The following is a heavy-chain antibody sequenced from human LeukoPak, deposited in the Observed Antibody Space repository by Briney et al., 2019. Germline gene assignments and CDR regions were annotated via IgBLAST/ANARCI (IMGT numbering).Heavy chain of an antibody. CDR3: AKANGFVAAPRDHPGGAYYFDY. J-gene: IGHJ4*02. V-gene: IGHV3-23*01. Sequence: GGSLRLSCVASGFTFSSYAMNWVRQAPGKGLEWVSGIGGGGASTHYADSVKGRFTISRDNSKNTLYLQMNSLRAEDTAVYYCAKANGFVAAPRDHPGGAYYFDYRGQGTLVTVSS. CDR1: GFTFSSYA. CDR2: IGGGGAST. D-gene: IGHD6-6*01.